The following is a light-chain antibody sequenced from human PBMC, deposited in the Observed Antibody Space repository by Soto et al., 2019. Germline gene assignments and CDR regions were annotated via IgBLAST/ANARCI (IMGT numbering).Light chain of an antibody. CDR3: QYQGT. Sequence: IVLTQSPGPMSLSPGERATLSCRASQSVGRRYLAWYQQKPGQAPILLIYDTSERASDIPDRFSGSGSGTDFTLTISRLVAEDFAVYYCQYQGTFGGGTKVEIK. CDR1: QSVGRRY. J-gene: IGKJ4*01. V-gene: IGKV3-20*01. CDR2: DTS.